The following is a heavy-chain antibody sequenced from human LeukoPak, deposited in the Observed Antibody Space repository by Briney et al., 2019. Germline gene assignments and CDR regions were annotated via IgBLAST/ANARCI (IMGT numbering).Heavy chain of an antibody. CDR1: GGSISSGDYY. D-gene: IGHD7-27*01. J-gene: IGHJ4*02. V-gene: IGHV4-30-4*08. Sequence: PSQTLSLTCTVSGGSISSGDYYWSWIRQPPGKGLEWIGYIYYSGSTYYNPSLKSRVTISVDTSKNQFSLKLSSVTAADTAVYYCAGVSTWAIRFDYGGREPWSPSPQ. CDR3: AGVSTWAIRFDY. CDR2: IYYSGST.